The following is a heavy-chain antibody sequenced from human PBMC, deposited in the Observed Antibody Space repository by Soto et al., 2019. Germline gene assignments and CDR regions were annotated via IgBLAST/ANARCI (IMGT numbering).Heavy chain of an antibody. CDR3: AREYTAWPLAYGLDV. CDR1: GFTFSNYS. D-gene: IGHD2-2*02. CDR2: IGSRSDI. V-gene: IGHV3-21*01. Sequence: GALRLSWVGSGFTFSNYSINWVRQAPGKGLEWVSSIGSRSDIYYADSVKGRFTISRDNAENSVSLQMNSLRAEDTAVYYCAREYTAWPLAYGLDVWGQGTTVTVSS. J-gene: IGHJ6*02.